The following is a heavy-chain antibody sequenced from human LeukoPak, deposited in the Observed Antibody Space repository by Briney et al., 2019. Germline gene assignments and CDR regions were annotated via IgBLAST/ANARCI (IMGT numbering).Heavy chain of an antibody. CDR3: AKDKYGDYAVDY. V-gene: IGHV3-23*01. CDR2: ISDSGGST. D-gene: IGHD4-17*01. Sequence: GGSLRLSCAASGFTLSSYAMSWVRQAPGKGLEWVSAISDSGGSTYYADSVKGRFTISRDNSKNTLYLQMNSLRAEDTAVYYCAKDKYGDYAVDYWGQGTLVTVSS. J-gene: IGHJ4*02. CDR1: GFTLSSYA.